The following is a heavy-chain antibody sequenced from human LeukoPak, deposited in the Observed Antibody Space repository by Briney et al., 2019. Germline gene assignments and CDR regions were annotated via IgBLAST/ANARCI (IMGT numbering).Heavy chain of an antibody. J-gene: IGHJ4*02. CDR2: IKQDGSEK. D-gene: IGHD1-26*01. V-gene: IGHV3-7*01. CDR1: GFTFSSYW. Sequence: GGSLRLSCAASGFTFSSYWTSWVRQAPGKGLEWVANIKQDGSEKYYVDSVKGRFTISRDNAKNSLYLQMNSLRAEDTAVYYCARDPDFLRGELLDYWGQGTLVTVSS. CDR3: ARDPDFLRGELLDY.